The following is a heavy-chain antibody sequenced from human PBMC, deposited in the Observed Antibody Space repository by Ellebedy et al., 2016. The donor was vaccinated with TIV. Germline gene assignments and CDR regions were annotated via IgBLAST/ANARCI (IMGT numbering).Heavy chain of an antibody. Sequence: SETLSLXCSVSGGSISTYYWMWVRQSAEKGLERIGRIYFTGGTDYNPSLKSRLSMSIDTSQNRFSLKLTSVTAADTAVYYCARVPSKYIDVWGKGTTVKVSS. CDR2: IYFTGGT. J-gene: IGHJ6*03. CDR1: GGSISTYY. CDR3: ARVPSKYIDV. V-gene: IGHV4-4*07.